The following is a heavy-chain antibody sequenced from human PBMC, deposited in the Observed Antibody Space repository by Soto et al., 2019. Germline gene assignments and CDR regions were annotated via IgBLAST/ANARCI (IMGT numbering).Heavy chain of an antibody. Sequence: EVNLLESGGGLVQPGGSLRLSCAASGFTFNSYVIYWVRQAPGRGLEWVSSISGTGLSTYYTDSVKGRFTISRDNSKKTVFLQMNSLRAEDSAVYYCAKDRITLVVAAGSFNDWGQGTRVTVSS. V-gene: IGHV3-23*01. CDR3: AKDRITLVVAAGSFND. J-gene: IGHJ4*02. CDR1: GFTFNSYV. D-gene: IGHD2-15*01. CDR2: ISGTGLST.